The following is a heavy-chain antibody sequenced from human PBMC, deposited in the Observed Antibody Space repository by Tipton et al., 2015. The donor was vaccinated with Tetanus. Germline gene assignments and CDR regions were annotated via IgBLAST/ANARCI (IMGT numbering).Heavy chain of an antibody. CDR1: GFTFSSYA. J-gene: IGHJ5*01. Sequence: SLRLSCAASGFTFSSYAMSWVRQAPGKGLERVSGITWTSGSIRYADSVKGRFTISRDNAKNSLYLQMNSLRAEDTALYYCAKDGEMDQMTYNWFDSWGQGTLVTVSS. D-gene: IGHD5-24*01. V-gene: IGHV3-9*01. CDR3: AKDGEMDQMTYNWFDS. CDR2: ITWTSGSI.